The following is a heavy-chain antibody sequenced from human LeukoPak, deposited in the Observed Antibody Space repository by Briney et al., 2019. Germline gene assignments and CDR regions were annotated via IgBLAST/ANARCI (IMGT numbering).Heavy chain of an antibody. Sequence: GGSLRLSCAASGFTFSSYAMGWVRQAPGKGLEWVSANSGSGGSTYYADSVKGRFTISRDNSKNTLYLQMNSLRSEDTAVYYCARGHSSSWYAPGLQGFDPWGQGTLVTVSS. V-gene: IGHV3-23*01. CDR3: ARGHSSSWYAPGLQGFDP. CDR1: GFTFSSYA. J-gene: IGHJ5*02. CDR2: NSGSGGST. D-gene: IGHD6-13*01.